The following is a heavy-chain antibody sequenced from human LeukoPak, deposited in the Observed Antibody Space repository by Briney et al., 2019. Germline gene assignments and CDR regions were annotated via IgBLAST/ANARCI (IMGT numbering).Heavy chain of an antibody. Sequence: GGSLRLSCAASGFTFSSYSMNWVRQAPGRGLEWVSYISSSSSTIYYADSVKGRFTISRDNAKNSLYLQMNSLRAEDTAVYYCAKDYQLGYCSGGSCYLDYWGQGTLVTVSS. CDR2: ISSSSSTI. CDR1: GFTFSSYS. J-gene: IGHJ4*02. CDR3: AKDYQLGYCSGGSCYLDY. D-gene: IGHD2-15*01. V-gene: IGHV3-48*04.